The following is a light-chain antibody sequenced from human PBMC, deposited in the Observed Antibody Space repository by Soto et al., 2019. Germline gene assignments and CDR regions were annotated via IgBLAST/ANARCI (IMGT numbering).Light chain of an antibody. CDR1: QSISSD. Sequence: EIVMTQSPATLSVSPGERATLSCRASQSISSDLAWYQQNPGQAPRLLIYGSTRATGIPARFSGSGSGTDFTLTISSLQSEDSALYYFQQYNWWPWTFGQGTKVEIK. V-gene: IGKV3-15*01. J-gene: IGKJ1*01. CDR2: GS. CDR3: QQYNWWPWT.